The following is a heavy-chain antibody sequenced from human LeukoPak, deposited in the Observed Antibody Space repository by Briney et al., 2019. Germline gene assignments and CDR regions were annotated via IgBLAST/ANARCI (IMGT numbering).Heavy chain of an antibody. CDR3: AKGHYSTSD. J-gene: IGHJ4*02. D-gene: IGHD2-2*01. CDR2: ISGSGGST. CDR1: GFTFSSYA. V-gene: IGHV3-23*01. Sequence: PGGSLRLSCAASGFTFSSYAMSWVRQAPGKGLEWVSGISGSGGSTYYADSVKGRFSISRDNSKNTLYMQMNSLRTEDTAVYYCAKGHYSTSDWGQGTLVTVSS.